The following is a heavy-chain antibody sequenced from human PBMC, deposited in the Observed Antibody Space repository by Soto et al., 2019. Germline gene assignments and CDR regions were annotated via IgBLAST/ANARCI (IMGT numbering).Heavy chain of an antibody. CDR2: ISGSGGST. J-gene: IGHJ4*02. D-gene: IGHD3-9*01. CDR1: GFTFSSYA. V-gene: IGHV3-23*01. Sequence: GSLRLSCAASGFTFSSYAMSWVRQAPGKGLEWVSAISGSGGSTYYADSVKGRFTISRDNSKNTLYLRMNSLRAEDTAVYYCAKDEEARYYDILTGYLLGYWGQGTLVTVSS. CDR3: AKDEEARYYDILTGYLLGY.